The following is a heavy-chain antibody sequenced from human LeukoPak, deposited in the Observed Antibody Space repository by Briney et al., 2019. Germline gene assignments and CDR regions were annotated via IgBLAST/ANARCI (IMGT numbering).Heavy chain of an antibody. CDR1: GVSISSYY. J-gene: IGHJ6*03. D-gene: IGHD2-2*01. V-gene: IGHV4-59*01. CDR3: ARGGCSSTSCYYYYYMDV. CDR2: IYYSGST. Sequence: SETLSLTCTVSGVSISSYYWSWIRQPPGKGLEWIGYIYYSGSTNYNPSLKSRVTISVDTSKNQFSLKLSSVTAADTAVYYCARGGCSSTSCYYYYYMDVWGKGTTVTVSS.